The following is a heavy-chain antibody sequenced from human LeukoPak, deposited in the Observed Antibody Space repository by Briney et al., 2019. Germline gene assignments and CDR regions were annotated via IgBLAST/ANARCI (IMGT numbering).Heavy chain of an antibody. J-gene: IGHJ4*02. CDR1: GFTFSSYG. Sequence: PGGSLRLSCAASGFTFSSYGMHWVRQAPGKGLEWVAVIWYDGSNKYYADSVKGRFTISRDNSKNTLYLQMNSLRAEDTAVYYCASTGYSSSWYVGYFDYWGQGTLVTVSS. CDR3: ASTGYSSSWYVGYFDY. V-gene: IGHV3-33*01. D-gene: IGHD6-13*01. CDR2: IWYDGSNK.